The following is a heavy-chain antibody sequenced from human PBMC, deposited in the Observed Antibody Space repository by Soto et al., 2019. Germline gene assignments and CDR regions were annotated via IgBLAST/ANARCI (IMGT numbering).Heavy chain of an antibody. V-gene: IGHV1-69*01. CDR1: GGTFNSHG. Sequence: QVQLLQSGAEVKAPGSSVKVSCKASGGTFNSHGVSWMRQAPGQGLEGMGGIIPIFGTIEYTQKFQGRATRTADESTSTAYREISSLRSEDTAVDFWARAPLNDGAREYYDYVMDVWGQGTTVIVSS. J-gene: IGHJ6*02. CDR3: ARAPLNDGAREYYDYVMDV. CDR2: IIPIFGTI. D-gene: IGHD6-6*01.